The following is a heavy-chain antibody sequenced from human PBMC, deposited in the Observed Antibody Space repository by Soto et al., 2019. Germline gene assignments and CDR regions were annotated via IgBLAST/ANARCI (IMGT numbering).Heavy chain of an antibody. Sequence: EVQLVESRGGLVKPGGSLRLSCAASGFTFSTYSMNWVRQAPGKGLEWVSSISRSSSHMYYADSVKGRFTISRDNAKNSLYLQMNSLRAEDTAVYYCARDLHDYVSFRFDPWGQGTLVTVSS. V-gene: IGHV3-21*01. CDR1: GFTFSTYS. J-gene: IGHJ5*02. D-gene: IGHD3-16*01. CDR2: ISRSSSHM. CDR3: ARDLHDYVSFRFDP.